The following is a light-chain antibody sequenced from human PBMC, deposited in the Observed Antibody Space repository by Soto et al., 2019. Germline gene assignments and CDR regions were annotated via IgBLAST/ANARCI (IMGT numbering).Light chain of an antibody. CDR3: RQYNSYWT. V-gene: IGKV1-5*03. Sequence: EIRMNQSPSTLSAYEGDTVTVTCRASQSVSGCLAWYQQKAGKAPNLLIYKASRLESGVPSRFSGSGSGTEFTLTISSLQPDDIATYYCRQYNSYWTFGHVAMVDVK. CDR2: KAS. CDR1: QSVSGC. J-gene: IGKJ1*01.